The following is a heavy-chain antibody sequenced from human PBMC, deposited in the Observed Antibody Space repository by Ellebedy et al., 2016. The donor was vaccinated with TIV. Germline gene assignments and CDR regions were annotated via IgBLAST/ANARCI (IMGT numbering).Heavy chain of an antibody. CDR2: INHSGST. CDR3: ARLGQGYYDYVWGSYRTKEEHFDY. Sequence: SETLSLTCAVYGGSFSGYYWSWIRQPPGKGLEWIGEINHSGSTNYNPSLKSRVTISVDTSKNQFSLKLSSVTAADTAVYYCARLGQGYYDYVWGSYRTKEEHFDYWGQGTLVTVSS. CDR1: GGSFSGYY. V-gene: IGHV4-34*01. J-gene: IGHJ4*02. D-gene: IGHD3-16*02.